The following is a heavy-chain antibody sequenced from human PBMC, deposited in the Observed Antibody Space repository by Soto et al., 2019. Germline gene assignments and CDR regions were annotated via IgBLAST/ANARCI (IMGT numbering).Heavy chain of an antibody. D-gene: IGHD2-15*01. CDR3: ARGRVXVVAATRSYYYYYGMDV. CDR1: GGSFSGYY. J-gene: IGHJ6*02. V-gene: IGHV4-34*01. CDR2: INHSGST. Sequence: SETLSLTCAVYGGSFSGYYWSWIRQPPGKGLEWIGEINHSGSTNYNPSLKSRVTISVDTSKNQFSLKLSSVTAADTAVYYCARGRVXVVAATRSYYYYYGMDVWGQGTTVTVSS.